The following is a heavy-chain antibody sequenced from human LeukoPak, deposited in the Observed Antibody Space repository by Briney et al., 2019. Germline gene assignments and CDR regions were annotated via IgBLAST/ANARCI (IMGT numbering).Heavy chain of an antibody. CDR1: GFTFSSYG. D-gene: IGHD2-2*01. J-gene: IGHJ4*02. V-gene: IGHV3-30*03. Sequence: GGSLRLSCTASGFTFSSYGMHWVRQAPGKGLEWVAVISYDGSNKYYADSVKGRFTISRDNSKNTLYLQMNSLRAEDTAVYYCARSVPAAMWGQGTLVTVSS. CDR3: ARSVPAAM. CDR2: ISYDGSNK.